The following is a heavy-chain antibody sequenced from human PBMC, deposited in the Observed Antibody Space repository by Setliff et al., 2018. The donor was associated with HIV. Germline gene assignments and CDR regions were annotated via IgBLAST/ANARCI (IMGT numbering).Heavy chain of an antibody. V-gene: IGHV1-46*01. CDR1: GYTFTSYY. CDR2: IKPSSGST. J-gene: IGHJ1*01. CDR3: ARDPAPSSSASYFQH. Sequence: ASVTVSCQASGYTFTSYYMHWVRQAPGQGLEWMGIIKPSSGSTTYAQKFQGRATMTRDTSTSTVYMELSSLRSEDTAVYYCARDPAPSSSASYFQHWGQGTPVTVSS. D-gene: IGHD6-6*01.